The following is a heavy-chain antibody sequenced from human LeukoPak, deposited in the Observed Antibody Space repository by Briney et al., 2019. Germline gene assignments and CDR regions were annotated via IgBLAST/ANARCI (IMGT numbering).Heavy chain of an antibody. D-gene: IGHD2-15*01. V-gene: IGHV3-23*01. J-gene: IGHJ4*02. CDR3: AKDPRQGGGMFFDY. CDR1: GFTFDTYA. Sequence: GGSLRLSCAASGFTFDTYAMTWVRQAPGKGLEWVSTITHSGETTHYADSVKGRFTISRDNSRKTLYLQMNSLRAEDTAVYYCAKDPRQGGGMFFDYRGQGTLVTVSS. CDR2: ITHSGETT.